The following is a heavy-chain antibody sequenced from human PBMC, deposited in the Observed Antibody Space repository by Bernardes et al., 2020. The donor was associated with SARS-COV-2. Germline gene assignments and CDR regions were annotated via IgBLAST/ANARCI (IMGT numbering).Heavy chain of an antibody. V-gene: IGHV3-66*02. CDR2: IYSAGGT. CDR3: ARAPTEYCSGDGCYSHVDYFYYGMDV. CDR1: GFTVSRND. Sequence: GGSLRLSCAASGFTVSRNDMSWVRQAPGKGLEWVSVIYSAGGTYYADSVRGRFTLSRDNSKNTLNLQMDSLRTKDTAVYYCARAPTEYCSGDGCYSHVDYFYYGMDVWGQGTTVTVSS. D-gene: IGHD2-15*01. J-gene: IGHJ6*02.